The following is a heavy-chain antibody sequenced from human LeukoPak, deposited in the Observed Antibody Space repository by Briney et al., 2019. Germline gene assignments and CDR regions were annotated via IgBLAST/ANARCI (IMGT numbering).Heavy chain of an antibody. CDR2: IYHSETI. Sequence: SETLSLTCAVSGGSIRGTNWWSLVRQPPGKGLEWIGEIYHSETIKYNPSLKSRVTISVDKSKNQFSLKLSSVTAADTAVYYCAGGDDSSAFGYWGRGTLGTVSS. V-gene: IGHV4-4*02. D-gene: IGHD3-22*01. CDR1: GGSIRGTNW. CDR3: AGGDDSSAFGY. J-gene: IGHJ4*02.